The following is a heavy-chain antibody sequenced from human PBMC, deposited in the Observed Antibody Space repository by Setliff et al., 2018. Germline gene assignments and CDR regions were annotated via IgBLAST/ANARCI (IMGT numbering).Heavy chain of an antibody. CDR3: ARDQFRNSGGLYS. J-gene: IGHJ5*02. V-gene: IGHV3-7*01. D-gene: IGHD1-7*01. CDR2: IKPHGSEK. CDR1: GLSYTNDW. Sequence: GGSLRLSCTASGLSYTNDWVSWVRQAPGKGLEWLASIKPHGSEKYYADPGKGRFTIFGDNSKNTLYLQMSSLRADDTAMYYCARDQFRNSGGLYSWGQGALVTVSS.